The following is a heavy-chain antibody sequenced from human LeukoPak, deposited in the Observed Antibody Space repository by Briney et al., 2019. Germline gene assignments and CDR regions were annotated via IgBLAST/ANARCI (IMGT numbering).Heavy chain of an antibody. CDR3: ARAGPADY. CDR1: GFTFSIYS. Sequence: PGGSLRLSCAASGFTFSIYSMNWVRQAPGKGLEWVSSISSSSNYIYYADSVKGRFTISRGNAKNSPYLQMNSLRAEDTAVYYCARAGPADYWGQGTLVTVSS. J-gene: IGHJ4*02. V-gene: IGHV3-21*01. CDR2: ISSSSNYI.